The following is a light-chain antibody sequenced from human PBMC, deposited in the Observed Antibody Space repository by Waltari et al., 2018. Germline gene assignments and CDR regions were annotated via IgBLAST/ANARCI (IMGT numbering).Light chain of an antibody. V-gene: IGKV3-11*01. Sequence: ILFTQSPATLSLFPGEGATLSSRASQNINNHLAWYQHNPCQPPRLLFHDASRRAVGIPARISGGGSETDFSHSISSVEPGNYAVYYCQQRKDWPLANFSDGTRLE. CDR1: QNINNH. J-gene: IGKJ5*01. CDR3: QQRKDWPLAN. CDR2: DAS.